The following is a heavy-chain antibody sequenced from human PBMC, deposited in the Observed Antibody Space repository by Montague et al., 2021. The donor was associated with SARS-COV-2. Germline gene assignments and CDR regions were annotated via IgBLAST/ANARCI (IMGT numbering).Heavy chain of an antibody. CDR2: ISSSSSYI. D-gene: IGHD2-21*02. CDR3: ARDRGSIYCGGDCYTPYFDY. J-gene: IGHJ4*02. V-gene: IGHV3-21*01. CDR1: GFTFSSYS. Sequence: SLRLSFSASGFTFSSYSMNWVRQAPGKGLEWVSSISSSSSYIYYADSVKGRFTISRDNAKNSLYLQMNSLRAEDTAVYYCARDRGSIYCGGDCYTPYFDYWGQGTLVTVSS.